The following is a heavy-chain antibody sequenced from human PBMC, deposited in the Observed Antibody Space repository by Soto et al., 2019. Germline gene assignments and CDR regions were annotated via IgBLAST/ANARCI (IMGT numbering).Heavy chain of an antibody. J-gene: IGHJ6*02. V-gene: IGHV1-69*08. CDR3: AREDRVRETELVPGAVDGMDV. CDR1: GGTFSRYS. CDR2: IIPIFGIA. Sequence: QVQLVQSGAEVKKPGSSVKVSCKASGGTFSRYSITWERQAPGHGLEWIGRIIPIFGIASYAQKFQGRVTITAEDSTSTGYMELSSLRSDDTVVYYCAREDRVRETELVPGAVDGMDVWRQGPTVTVSS. D-gene: IGHD1-7*01.